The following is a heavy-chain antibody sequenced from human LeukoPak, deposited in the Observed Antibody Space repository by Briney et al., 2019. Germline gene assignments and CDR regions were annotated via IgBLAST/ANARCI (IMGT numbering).Heavy chain of an antibody. V-gene: IGHV1-69*04. CDR3: ARVVEFLFKQQLVRPYYYYYYGMDV. CDR2: IIPILGIA. Sequence: SVKVSCKASGGTFSSYAISWVRQAPGQGLEWMGRIIPILGIANYAQKFQGRVTITADKSTSTAYMELSSLRSEDTAVYYCARVVEFLFKQQLVRPYYYYYYGMDVWGQGTTVTVSS. CDR1: GGTFSSYA. D-gene: IGHD6-13*01. J-gene: IGHJ6*02.